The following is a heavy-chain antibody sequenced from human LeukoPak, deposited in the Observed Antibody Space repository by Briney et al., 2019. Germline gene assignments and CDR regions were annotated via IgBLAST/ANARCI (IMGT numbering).Heavy chain of an antibody. CDR2: IHPNDGST. CDR3: ARGDIDH. CDR1: GYTFNIYY. D-gene: IGHD2-15*01. J-gene: IGHJ5*02. V-gene: IGHV1-46*02. Sequence: ASVKVSCKTSGYTFNIYYVQWVRQAPGQGLEWMGVIHPNDGSTTYAQEFQGRIIMTSDTPTSTIYMELSSLRSDDTAVYYCARGDIDHWGQGTLVTVSS.